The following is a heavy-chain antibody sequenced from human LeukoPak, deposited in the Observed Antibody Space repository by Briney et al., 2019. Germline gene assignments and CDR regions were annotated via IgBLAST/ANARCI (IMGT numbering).Heavy chain of an antibody. CDR3: ARVKRAPYYDFWSGYPDY. V-gene: IGHV4-34*01. D-gene: IGHD3-3*01. CDR1: GESFSGYY. Sequence: PSETLSLTCAVYGESFSGYYWSWIRQPPGKGLEWIGEINHSGSTNYNPSLKSRVTISVDTSKNQFSLKLSSVTAADTAVYYCARVKRAPYYDFWSGYPDYWGQGTLVTVSS. J-gene: IGHJ4*02. CDR2: INHSGST.